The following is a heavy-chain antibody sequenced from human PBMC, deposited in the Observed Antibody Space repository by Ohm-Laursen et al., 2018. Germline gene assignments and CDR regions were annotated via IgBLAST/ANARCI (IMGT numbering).Heavy chain of an antibody. J-gene: IGHJ5*02. Sequence: TLSLTCTVSGGSISSGGYYWSWIRQHPGKGLEWIGYIYYSGSTYYNPSLKSLVTISVDTSKNQFSLKLSSMTAADTAVYYCARALYCSSTSCYTPHWFDPWGQGTLVTVSS. CDR3: ARALYCSSTSCYTPHWFDP. CDR2: IYYSGST. V-gene: IGHV4-31*01. CDR1: GGSISSGGYY. D-gene: IGHD2-2*02.